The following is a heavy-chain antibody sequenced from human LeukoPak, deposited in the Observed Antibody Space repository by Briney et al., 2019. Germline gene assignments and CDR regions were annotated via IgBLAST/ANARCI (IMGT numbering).Heavy chain of an antibody. CDR1: GFTFSTSG. CDR2: ITGSGGST. J-gene: IGHJ4*02. D-gene: IGHD3-10*01. CDR3: AKSLGGDYGSGSYYVVFDS. V-gene: IGHV3-23*01. Sequence: HSGGSLRLSCAASGFTFSTSGMSWVRQAPGKGLEWVSTITGSGGSTYYADSVKGRFTISRDTSKNTLWLQMNSLRVDDTALYYCAKSLGGDYGSGSYYVVFDSWGQGTLVTVSS.